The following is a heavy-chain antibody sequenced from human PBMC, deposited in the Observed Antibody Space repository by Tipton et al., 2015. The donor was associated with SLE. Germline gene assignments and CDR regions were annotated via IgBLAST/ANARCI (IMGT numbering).Heavy chain of an antibody. CDR1: GYIFNSYG. V-gene: IGHV1-18*04. D-gene: IGHD6-19*01. Sequence: QLVQSGAEVKKPGASVKVSCKASGYIFNSYGISWVRQAPGQGLEWMGWISVDNGNTNYAQKFQGRVTITTDTSTNTAYMELRSLRSDDTAVYYCARDGIVVAGRLFDYWGQGTLVTVSS. CDR2: ISVDNGNT. J-gene: IGHJ4*02. CDR3: ARDGIVVAGRLFDY.